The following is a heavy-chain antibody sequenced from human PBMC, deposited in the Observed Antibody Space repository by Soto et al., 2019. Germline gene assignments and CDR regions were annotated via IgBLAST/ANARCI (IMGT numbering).Heavy chain of an antibody. D-gene: IGHD2-8*01. CDR2: ISYSGPA. CDR3: MRSHGAY. CDR1: GGSFSSGPYH. J-gene: IGHJ4*02. Sequence: QVQLQESGPGLVKTSETLSLTCTVSGGSFSSGPYHWNWVRQPPGKGLEWIGHISYSGPANYNPSLRGRVTMATDTSMNQFSLRLTSVTAADTAVYYCMRSHGAYWGQGALVTVSP. V-gene: IGHV4-61*01.